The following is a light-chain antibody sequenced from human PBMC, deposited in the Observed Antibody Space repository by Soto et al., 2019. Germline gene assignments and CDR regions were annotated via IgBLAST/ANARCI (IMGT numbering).Light chain of an antibody. CDR1: SSNVGRNT. J-gene: IGLJ3*02. CDR2: RNS. Sequence: QSGLTQPPSASGTPGQTIIISCSGSSSNVGRNTVNWYQHLPGRAPKVLIYRNSHRPSGVPDRFSGSQSGSSASLAISGLQSEDEADYYCSSYAGSSWVFGGGTQLTVL. V-gene: IGLV1-44*01. CDR3: SSYAGSSWV.